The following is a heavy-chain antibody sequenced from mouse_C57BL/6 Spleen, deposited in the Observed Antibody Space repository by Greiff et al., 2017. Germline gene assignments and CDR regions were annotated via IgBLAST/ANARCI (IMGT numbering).Heavy chain of an antibody. Sequence: EVQLQQSGAELVRPGSSVKMSCKTSGYTFTSYGINWVKQRPGQGLEWIGYIYIGNGYTEYNGKFKGKATLTSDTSSSTAYMQLSSLTSEDSAIYFCAREGYYGSSPWGQGTTLTVSS. CDR1: GYTFTSYG. D-gene: IGHD1-1*01. J-gene: IGHJ2*01. CDR3: AREGYYGSSP. CDR2: IYIGNGYT. V-gene: IGHV1-58*01.